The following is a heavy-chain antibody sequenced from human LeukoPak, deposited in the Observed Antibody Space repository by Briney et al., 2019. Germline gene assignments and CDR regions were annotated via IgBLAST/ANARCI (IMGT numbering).Heavy chain of an antibody. CDR2: IYYSGST. J-gene: IGHJ4*02. CDR3: ARLLIGPYSSSWTFDY. D-gene: IGHD6-13*01. Sequence: SETLSLTCTVSGGSISSYYWSWIRQPPGKGLEWIGYIYYSGSTNYNPPLKSRVTISVDTSKNQFSLKLSSVTAADTAVYYCARLLIGPYSSSWTFDYWGQGTLVTVSS. CDR1: GGSISSYY. V-gene: IGHV4-59*01.